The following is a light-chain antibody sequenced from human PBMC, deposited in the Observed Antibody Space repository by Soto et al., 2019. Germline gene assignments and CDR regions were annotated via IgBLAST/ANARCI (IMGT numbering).Light chain of an antibody. CDR3: QQYGSSPRT. CDR1: QSVSSSY. J-gene: IGKJ2*01. V-gene: IGKV3-20*01. Sequence: EIVLTQSPGTLSLSPGERATLSCRASQSVSSSYLGWYQQKPGQAPRLLIYGASSRATGIPDRFSGSGSGTDFTLTISRLEPEDCAVYYCQQYGSSPRTFGQGTKLEIK. CDR2: GAS.